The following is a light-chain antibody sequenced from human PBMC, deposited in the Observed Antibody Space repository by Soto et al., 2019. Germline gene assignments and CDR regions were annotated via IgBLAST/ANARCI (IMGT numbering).Light chain of an antibody. V-gene: IGKV3-20*01. J-gene: IGKJ4*01. CDR1: QGVSSSY. Sequence: EIVLTQSPGTLSLSPGERATLSCRASQGVSSSYLAWYQQKPGQPPRLLIYGAPSRATGIPNRFSGSGSGTDFTLTITTRENDDFAVYYRQQYRTSFGGGTKVEIK. CDR3: QQYRTS. CDR2: GAP.